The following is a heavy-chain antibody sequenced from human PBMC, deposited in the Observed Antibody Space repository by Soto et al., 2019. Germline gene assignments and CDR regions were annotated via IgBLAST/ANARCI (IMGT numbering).Heavy chain of an antibody. CDR2: INPNSGGT. V-gene: IGHV1-2*04. D-gene: IGHD3-10*01. Sequence: ASVKVSCKASGYTFTGYYMHWVRQAPGQGLEWMGWINPNSGGTNYAQKFQGWVTMTRDTSISTAYMELSRLRSDDTAVYYCARDQRPYYDSGSFGYWGQGTLVTVSS. CDR3: ARDQRPYYDSGSFGY. CDR1: GYTFTGYY. J-gene: IGHJ4*02.